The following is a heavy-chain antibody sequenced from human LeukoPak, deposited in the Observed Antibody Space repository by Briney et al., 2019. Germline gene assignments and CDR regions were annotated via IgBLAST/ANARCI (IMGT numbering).Heavy chain of an antibody. J-gene: IGHJ4*02. D-gene: IGHD2-15*01. CDR2: IWYDGSNE. Sequence: GGSLRLSCAASGFTFSSYGMHWVRQAPGKGLEWVAIIWYDGSNEDYADSVKGRFTISRDNSKNTLYLQMNSLRAEDTAMYYCATETRDRNFDYWGQGTLVTVSS. CDR3: ATETRDRNFDY. V-gene: IGHV3-33*01. CDR1: GFTFSSYG.